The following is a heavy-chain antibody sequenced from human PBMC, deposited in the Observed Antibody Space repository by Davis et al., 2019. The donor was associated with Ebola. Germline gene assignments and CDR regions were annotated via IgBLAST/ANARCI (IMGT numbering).Heavy chain of an antibody. CDR1: GYTFTSYS. D-gene: IGHD6-19*01. CDR3: ARGRNGGWDFDY. J-gene: IGHJ4*02. CDR2: ISAYNGNT. V-gene: IGHV1-18*01. Sequence: AASVKVSCKASGYTFTSYSISWVRQAPGQGLEWMGWISAYNGNTNYAQKLQGRITMTTYTSTSTAYMELRSLTSDDTAEYYCARGRNGGWDFDYWGQGTRVTVSS.